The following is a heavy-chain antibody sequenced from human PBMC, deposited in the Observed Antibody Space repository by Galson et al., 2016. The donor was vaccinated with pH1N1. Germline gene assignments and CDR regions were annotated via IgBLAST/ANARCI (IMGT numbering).Heavy chain of an antibody. V-gene: IGHV1-46*01. J-gene: IGHJ4*02. CDR2: INPSGGET. CDR3: ARQICTSNSCVFDY. D-gene: IGHD2-8*01. CDR1: GYTFPNYF. Sequence: SVKVSCKASGYTFPNYFMHWVRQAPGQGLAWMGVINPSGGETTYAQKFQGRVTMTRDRSTSTVYMELSSLRSGDTAVYYCARQICTSNSCVFDYWGQGTLVSVTS.